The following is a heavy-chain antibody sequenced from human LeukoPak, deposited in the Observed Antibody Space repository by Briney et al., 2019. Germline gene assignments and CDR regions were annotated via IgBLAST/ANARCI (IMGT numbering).Heavy chain of an antibody. V-gene: IGHV3-23*01. Sequence: GGSLRLSCATSGFTFSSYAMSWVRQAPGKGLEWVSVISGSGGSTYYADSVKGRFTISRDNSKNTLYLQLNSLRAEDTAVYYCHQRDSDYWGQGTLVTVSS. CDR3: HQRDSDY. CDR2: ISGSGGST. CDR1: GFTFSSYA. J-gene: IGHJ4*02.